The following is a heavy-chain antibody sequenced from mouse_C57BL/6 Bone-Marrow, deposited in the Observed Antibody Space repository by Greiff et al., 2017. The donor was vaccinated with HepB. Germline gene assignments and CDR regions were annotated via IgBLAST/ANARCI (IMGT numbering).Heavy chain of an antibody. D-gene: IGHD3-2*02. Sequence: LVEPGASVKISCKASGYTFTDYYINWVKQRPGQGLEWIGWIFPGSGSTYYNEKFKGKATLTVDKSSSTAYMLLSSLTSEDSAVYFCARSGPQLRREAYWGQGTLVTVSA. CDR3: ARSGPQLRREAY. CDR1: GYTFTDYY. CDR2: IFPGSGST. J-gene: IGHJ3*01. V-gene: IGHV1-75*01.